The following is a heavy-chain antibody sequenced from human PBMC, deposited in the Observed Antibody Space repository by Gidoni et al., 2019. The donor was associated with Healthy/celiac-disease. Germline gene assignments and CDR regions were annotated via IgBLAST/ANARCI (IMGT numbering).Heavy chain of an antibody. CDR3: AKGGIAVAGTIDY. J-gene: IGHJ4*02. V-gene: IGHV3-30*18. D-gene: IGHD6-19*01. CDR2: ISYDGSNK. Sequence: QVQLVESGGGVVQPGRSLRLSCAASGFTFSSYGMHWVRQAPGKGLEWVAVISYDGSNKYYADSVNGRFTISRDNSKNTLYLQMNSLRAEDTAVYYCAKGGIAVAGTIDYWGQGTLVTVSS. CDR1: GFTFSSYG.